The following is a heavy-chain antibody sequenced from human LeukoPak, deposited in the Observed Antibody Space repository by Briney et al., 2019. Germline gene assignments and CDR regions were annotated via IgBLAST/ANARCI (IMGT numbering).Heavy chain of an antibody. Sequence: PGGSLRLSXAASGFTFRSYAMSWVRQAPGKGLEWVSAISGSGGSTYYADSVKGRFTISRDNSKNTLYLQMNSLRAEDTAVYYCAKGSSGGEMATISHWGQGTLVTVSS. V-gene: IGHV3-23*01. J-gene: IGHJ4*02. CDR1: GFTFRSYA. CDR3: AKGSSGGEMATISH. CDR2: ISGSGGST. D-gene: IGHD5-24*01.